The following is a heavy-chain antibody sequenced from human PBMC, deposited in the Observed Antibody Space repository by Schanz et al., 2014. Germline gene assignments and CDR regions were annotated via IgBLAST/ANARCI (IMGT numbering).Heavy chain of an antibody. D-gene: IGHD3-3*01. CDR2: IKQDESER. J-gene: IGHJ4*02. Sequence: EVQLVESGGGLVQPGGSLRLSCAAFGFTFSTYWMSWVRQAPGKGLEWVANIKQDESERSYVDSVKGRFTISRDNAKNSLYLQMNSLRAEDTAVYYCARDKGGYYPFDYWGQGTLVTVSS. V-gene: IGHV3-7*01. CDR1: GFTFSTYW. CDR3: ARDKGGYYPFDY.